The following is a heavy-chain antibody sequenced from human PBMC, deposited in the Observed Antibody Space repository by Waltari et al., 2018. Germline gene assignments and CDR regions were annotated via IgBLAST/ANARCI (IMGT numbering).Heavy chain of an antibody. CDR2: ISGSGRST. CDR3: AKDNRAPISGSPTYYFDH. J-gene: IGHJ4*01. CDR1: GFTFSTFA. Sequence: LESGGAMVQSGGSLRLSCSVSGFTFSTFALSWVRRAPGKGVEWVSVISGSGRSTLYTDSVRGRFTISRDNSRNTLYLEMNSLRVEDAAIYYCAKDNRAPISGSPTYYFDHWGHGTVVTVSP. V-gene: IGHV3-23*01. D-gene: IGHD3-10*01.